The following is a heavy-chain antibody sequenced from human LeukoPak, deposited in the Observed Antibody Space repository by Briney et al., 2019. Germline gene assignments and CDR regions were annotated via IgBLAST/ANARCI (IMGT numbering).Heavy chain of an antibody. CDR2: TYHSGNT. J-gene: IGHJ4*02. CDR3: ARRRQWLDFDY. D-gene: IGHD6-19*01. Sequence: SETLSLTCTVSGGSMRNYYWGWIRQPPGKGLEWIGYTYHSGNTDYNPSLKSRVTISVDTSKNQFSLKLTSVTAADTAVYYCARRRQWLDFDYWGQGTLVTVSS. CDR1: GGSMRNYY. V-gene: IGHV4-59*08.